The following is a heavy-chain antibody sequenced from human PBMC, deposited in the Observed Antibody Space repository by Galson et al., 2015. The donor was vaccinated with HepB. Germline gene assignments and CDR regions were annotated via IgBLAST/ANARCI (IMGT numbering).Heavy chain of an antibody. CDR2: ISYDGSNK. J-gene: IGHJ4*02. D-gene: IGHD3-22*01. CDR1: GFTFSSYA. V-gene: IGHV3-30-3*01. Sequence: SLRLSCAASGFTFSSYAMHWVRQAPGKGLEWVAVISYDGSNKYYADSVKGRFTISRDNSKNTLYLQMNSLRAEDTAVYYCARDYGDHYYDSSGYYGKLDYWGQGTLVTVSS. CDR3: ARDYGDHYYDSSGYYGKLDY.